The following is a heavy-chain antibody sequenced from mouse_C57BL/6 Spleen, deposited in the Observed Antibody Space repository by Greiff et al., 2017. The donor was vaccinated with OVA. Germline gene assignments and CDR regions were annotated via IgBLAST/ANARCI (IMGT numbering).Heavy chain of an antibody. V-gene: IGHV14-1*01. CDR3: TKSYYYGSSPYYFDY. CDR2: IDPEDGDT. CDR1: GFNIKDYY. Sequence: VQLQQSGAELVRPGASVKLSCTASGFNIKDYYMHWVKQRPEQGLEWIGRIDPEDGDTEYAPKFQGKATMTADTSSNTAYLQLSSLTSEDTAVYYCTKSYYYGSSPYYFDYWGQGTTLTVSS. J-gene: IGHJ2*01. D-gene: IGHD1-1*01.